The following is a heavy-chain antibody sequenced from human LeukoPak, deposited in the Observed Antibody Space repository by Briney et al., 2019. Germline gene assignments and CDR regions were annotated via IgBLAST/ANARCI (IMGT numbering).Heavy chain of an antibody. D-gene: IGHD2-2*01. CDR3: ARGDVVVSAAVRFDP. J-gene: IGHJ5*02. CDR1: GYTFTSYG. Sequence: AASVKVSCKASGYTFTSYGITWVRQAPGQGLEWMGWISAHNGKTNCAQKFQGRVTMTTDTYTRTAYMELRSLRSDDTAVYYCARGDVVVSAAVRFDPWGQGTLVTVSS. V-gene: IGHV1-18*01. CDR2: ISAHNGKT.